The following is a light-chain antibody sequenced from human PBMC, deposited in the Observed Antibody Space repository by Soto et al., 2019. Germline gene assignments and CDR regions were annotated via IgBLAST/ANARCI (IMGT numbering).Light chain of an antibody. CDR2: EVT. V-gene: IGLV2-8*01. J-gene: IGLJ1*01. Sequence: QSALTQPPSASGSPGQSVTISCTVTNIDVGGYNYVAWYQQHPGTAPKVIIYEVTKRPSGVPDRFIGSKSGNTASLTISGLQAEDEADYFCSSYASNTILFVFGTGTKVTVL. CDR3: SSYASNTILFV. CDR1: NIDVGGYNY.